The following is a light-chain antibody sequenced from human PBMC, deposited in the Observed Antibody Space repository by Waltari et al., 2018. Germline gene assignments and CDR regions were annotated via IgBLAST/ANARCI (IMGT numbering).Light chain of an antibody. V-gene: IGKV2-28*01. Sequence: DIVMTQSPLSLPVTPGEPASISCRSSQSLLNSNGNNYLDWYLQRPGQSLQLLIYLGSNRASGVPDRFSGSGSGTDFTLKISRVEAEDVGVYYCMQAAQTPLTFGQGTKVEIK. CDR2: LGS. CDR3: MQAAQTPLT. CDR1: QSLLNSNGNNY. J-gene: IGKJ1*01.